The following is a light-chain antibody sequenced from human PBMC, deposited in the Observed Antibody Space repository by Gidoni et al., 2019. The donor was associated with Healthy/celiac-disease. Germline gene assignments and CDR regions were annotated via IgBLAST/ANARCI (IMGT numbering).Light chain of an antibody. V-gene: IGLV2-23*01. CDR2: EGS. CDR1: SSDVGRSNL. J-gene: IGLJ3*02. Sequence: QSALTQPASVSVSPGQSITLACTGTSSDVGRSNLVSWYPQHPGKGPKLMIYEGSKRPSGVSNRFSGSKSGNTASLTISGLQAEDDADYYCCSDACSSTWVFGGGTKLTVL. CDR3: CSDACSSTWV.